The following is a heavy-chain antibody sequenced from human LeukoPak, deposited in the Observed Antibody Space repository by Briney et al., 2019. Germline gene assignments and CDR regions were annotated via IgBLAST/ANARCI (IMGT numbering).Heavy chain of an antibody. J-gene: IGHJ4*02. CDR2: ITGSGGNT. CDR1: GFTFSNYA. D-gene: IGHD3-9*01. CDR3: AKWGDYDVLTGYYVSDY. Sequence: GALRLSCAASGFTFSNYAMSWVRQAPGKGLEWVSAITGSGGNTYYADSVKGRFTISRDNSKNTVFLQMNSLRAEDTAVYYCAKWGDYDVLTGYYVSDYWGQGTLVTVSS. V-gene: IGHV3-23*01.